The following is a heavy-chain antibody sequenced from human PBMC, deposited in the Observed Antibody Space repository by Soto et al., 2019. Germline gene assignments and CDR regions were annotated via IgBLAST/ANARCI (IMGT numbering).Heavy chain of an antibody. CDR2: ISGSGGRT. Sequence: PGGSLRLSCAASGFTFSSYAMSWVRQAPGKGLEWVSAISGSGGRTYYADSVKGRFTISRDNSKNTLYLQMNSLRAEDTAVYYCAKDLRSGWYLAEYFQHWGQGTLVTVSS. CDR1: GFTFSSYA. J-gene: IGHJ1*01. D-gene: IGHD6-19*01. V-gene: IGHV3-23*01. CDR3: AKDLRSGWYLAEYFQH.